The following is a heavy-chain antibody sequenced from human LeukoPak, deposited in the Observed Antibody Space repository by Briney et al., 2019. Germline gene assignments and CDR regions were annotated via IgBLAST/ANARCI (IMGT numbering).Heavy chain of an antibody. CDR1: GGSISSYY. CDR3: ARDAIAARPGEIYYYYYYMDV. J-gene: IGHJ6*03. Sequence: SSETLSLTCTVSGGSISSYYWSWIRQPAGKGLEWLGRIYTSGSTNYNPSLKSRVTMSVDTSKNQFSLKLSSVTAADTAVYYCARDAIAARPGEIYYYYYYMDVWGKGTTVTVSS. V-gene: IGHV4-4*07. CDR2: IYTSGST. D-gene: IGHD6-6*01.